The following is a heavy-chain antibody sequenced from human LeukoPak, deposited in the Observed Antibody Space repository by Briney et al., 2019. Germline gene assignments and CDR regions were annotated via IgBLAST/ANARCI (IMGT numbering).Heavy chain of an antibody. CDR2: ISGSGGST. V-gene: IGHV3-23*01. D-gene: IGHD5-24*01. J-gene: IGHJ4*02. CDR1: GFTFSSYA. CDR3: AKDRQRWLQWYFDY. Sequence: GGSLRLSCAASGFTFSSYAMSWVRRAPGKGLEWVSAISGSGGSTYYADSVKGRFTISRDNSKNTLYLQMNSLRAEDTAVYYCAKDRQRWLQWYFDYWGQGTLVTVSS.